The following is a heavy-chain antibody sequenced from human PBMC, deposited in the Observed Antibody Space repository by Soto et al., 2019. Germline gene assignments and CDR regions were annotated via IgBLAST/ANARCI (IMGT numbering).Heavy chain of an antibody. CDR2: INHRGSA. Sequence: PSETLSITCAVSGASVSSTYWWSWVRQPPGKGPEWIGEINHRGSANYNPSPKSRVTMSLDISKSQFSLRLTSVTAADTAFYFCARYNAASVTYYFDYWGRGALSPSPQ. CDR3: ARYNAASVTYYFDY. J-gene: IGHJ4*02. V-gene: IGHV4-4*02. CDR1: GASVSSTYW. D-gene: IGHD6-13*01.